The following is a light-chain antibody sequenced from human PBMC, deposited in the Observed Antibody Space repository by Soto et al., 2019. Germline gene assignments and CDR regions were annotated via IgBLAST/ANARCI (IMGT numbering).Light chain of an antibody. CDR2: EVN. Sequence: QSALTQPASVSGSPGQSITISCTGTSSDVGGYNYVSWYQQHPGKAPKLMIYEVNNRPSGVSNRFSGSKSGNTASLTISGLQAEDDADYYCTSYTSSNTPVFGGGTKVTVL. CDR1: SSDVGGYNY. V-gene: IGLV2-14*01. CDR3: TSYTSSNTPV. J-gene: IGLJ3*02.